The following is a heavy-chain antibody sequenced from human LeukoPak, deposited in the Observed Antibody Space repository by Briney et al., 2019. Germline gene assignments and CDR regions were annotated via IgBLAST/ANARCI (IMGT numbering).Heavy chain of an antibody. Sequence: GGSLRLSCAASGFTFDDYAMHWVRHAPGKGLEWVSGISWNSGSIGYADSVKGRFTISRDNAKNSLYLQMNSLRAEDTALYYCAKGFQVAGSTPGGMDVWGQGTTVTVSS. CDR3: AKGFQVAGSTPGGMDV. D-gene: IGHD6-19*01. J-gene: IGHJ6*02. CDR2: ISWNSGSI. V-gene: IGHV3-9*01. CDR1: GFTFDDYA.